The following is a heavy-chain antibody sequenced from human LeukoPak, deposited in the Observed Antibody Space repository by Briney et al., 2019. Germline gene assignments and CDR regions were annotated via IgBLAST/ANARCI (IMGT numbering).Heavy chain of an antibody. D-gene: IGHD1-1*01. Sequence: GGSLRLSCAASGFSFSSSEMNWVRQAPGKGLEWVSAISGSGGSTYYADSVKGRFTISRDNAKNSLYLQMNSLRAEDTAVYYCARSAAGTYYWGQGTLVTVSS. CDR2: ISGSGGST. V-gene: IGHV3-48*03. CDR1: GFSFSSSE. J-gene: IGHJ4*02. CDR3: ARSAAGTYY.